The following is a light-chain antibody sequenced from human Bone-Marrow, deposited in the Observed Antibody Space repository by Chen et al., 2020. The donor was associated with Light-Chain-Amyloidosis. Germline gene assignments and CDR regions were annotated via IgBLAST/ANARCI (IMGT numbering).Light chain of an antibody. V-gene: IGLV6-57*01. Sequence: NFMLTQPHSVSESPGKTVIISRTRSSGSIATNYVQWYQQRPGSSPTTVIYEDDQRPSGVPDRFSGSSDRSSNSASLTSSGLKTEDEADYYCQSYQGSSQGVFGGGTKLTVL. CDR3: QSYQGSSQGV. CDR1: SGSIATNY. CDR2: EDD. J-gene: IGLJ3*02.